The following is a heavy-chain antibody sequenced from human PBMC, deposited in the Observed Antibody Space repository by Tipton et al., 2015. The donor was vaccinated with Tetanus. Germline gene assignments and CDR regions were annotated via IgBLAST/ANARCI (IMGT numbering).Heavy chain of an antibody. V-gene: IGHV4-61*03. J-gene: IGHJ4*02. CDR2: ISSSGST. Sequence: TLSLTCTVSGGSLRSGDHYWSWIRQPPGKGLEWLAYISSSGSTNFDYSLKSRITISRDTSKNHFSLNLASVTAADTAVYFCARANFDFPKKGPFDSWGQGIPVIVSA. CDR3: ARANFDFPKKGPFDS. D-gene: IGHD3-3*01. CDR1: GGSLRSGDHY.